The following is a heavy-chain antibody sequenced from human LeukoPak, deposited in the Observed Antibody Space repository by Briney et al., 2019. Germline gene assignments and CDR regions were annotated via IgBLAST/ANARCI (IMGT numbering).Heavy chain of an antibody. V-gene: IGHV3-74*01. D-gene: IGHD3-3*01. CDR1: GFTFSSYW. Sequence: GGSLRLSCAASGFTFSSYWMHWVRQTPGKGLVWVSRINSDGSSTIYADSVKGRFTISRDNSKNTLFLQMNSLRVEDTAPYYCAKSVAIYFYYGLDVWGQGTTVTVSS. CDR2: INSDGSST. CDR3: AKSVAIYFYYGLDV. J-gene: IGHJ6*02.